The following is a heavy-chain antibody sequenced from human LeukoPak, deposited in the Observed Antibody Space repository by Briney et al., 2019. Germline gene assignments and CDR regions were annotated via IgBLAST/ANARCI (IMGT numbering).Heavy chain of an antibody. CDR1: GFTVSSNY. Sequence: PGGSLRLSCAASGFTVSSNYMSWVRQAPGKGLEWVSVLYGGGSTYYADSVKGRFTISRDNSKNTLYLQMNSLRAEDTAVYYCARSPSGEPTNLGQGTLVTVSS. V-gene: IGHV3-53*01. CDR2: LYGGGST. CDR3: ARSPSGEPTN. D-gene: IGHD3-16*01. J-gene: IGHJ4*02.